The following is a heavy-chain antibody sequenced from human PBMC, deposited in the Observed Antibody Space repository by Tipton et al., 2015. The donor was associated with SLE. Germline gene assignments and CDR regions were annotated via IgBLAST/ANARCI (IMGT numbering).Heavy chain of an antibody. CDR1: GYSFTSYW. CDR3: ARVRFGELYVSLAFDI. CDR2: IYPGDSDT. D-gene: IGHD3-10*01. Sequence: QLVQSGAEVKKPGESLKISCKGSGYSFTSYWIGWVRQMPGKGLEWMGIIYPGDSDTRYSPSFQGQVTISADKSISTAYLQWSSLKASDTAMYYCARVRFGELYVSLAFDIWGQGTMVTVSS. V-gene: IGHV5-51*03. J-gene: IGHJ3*02.